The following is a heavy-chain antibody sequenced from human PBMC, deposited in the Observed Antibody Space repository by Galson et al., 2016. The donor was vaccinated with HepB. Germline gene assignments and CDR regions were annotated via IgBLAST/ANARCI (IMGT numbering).Heavy chain of an antibody. V-gene: IGHV1-2*02. CDR3: ARDFEIVSSWWFHY. CDR2: INADTGGT. Sequence: SVKVSCKASGYTFTAYYIHWMRQAPGQGLEWMGWINADTGGTYYAQTFQDRVTMTRDTSIGTAYMEPSGLRSDDTAVYYCARDFEIVSSWWFHYWGQGTLVTVSS. CDR1: GYTFTAYY. D-gene: IGHD5/OR15-5a*01. J-gene: IGHJ4*02.